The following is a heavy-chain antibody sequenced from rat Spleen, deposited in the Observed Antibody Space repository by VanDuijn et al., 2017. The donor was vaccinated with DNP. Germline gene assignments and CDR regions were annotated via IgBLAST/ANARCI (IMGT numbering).Heavy chain of an antibody. CDR3: ARSPENSYIYLPWTY. CDR2: IWNNGGT. D-gene: IGHD1-2*01. Sequence: QVQLKESGPGLVQPSQTLSLICTVAGFSLTSNNVHWVRQPPGKGLEVMGVIWNNGGTRYNSALKSRLSIGRDTSKSQVFLKVNSLQTEDTATYYCARSPENSYIYLPWTYWGQGTLVTVSS. J-gene: IGHJ3*01. CDR1: GFSLTSNN. V-gene: IGHV2-41*01.